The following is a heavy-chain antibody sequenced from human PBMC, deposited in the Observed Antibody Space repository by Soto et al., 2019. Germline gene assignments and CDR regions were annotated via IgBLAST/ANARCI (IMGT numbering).Heavy chain of an antibody. CDR1: GGSFSGCY. V-gene: IGHV4-34*01. Sequence: ETLSLTCAVYGGSFSGCYWSWIRQPPGKGLEWIGEINHSGSTNYNPSLKSRVTISVDTSKNQFSLKLSSVTAADTAVYYCARRRITIFGVVIWWFDPWGQGTLVTVSS. D-gene: IGHD3-3*01. CDR2: INHSGST. CDR3: ARRRITIFGVVIWWFDP. J-gene: IGHJ5*02.